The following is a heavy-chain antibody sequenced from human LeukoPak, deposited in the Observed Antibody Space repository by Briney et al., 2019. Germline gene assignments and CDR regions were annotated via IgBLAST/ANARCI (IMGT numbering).Heavy chain of an antibody. CDR2: ISDSGDNT. CDR1: GFTFSSYA. CDR3: AKGSYYDSSGSFYFDY. Sequence: GGSLRLSCAASGFTFSSYAMSWVRQAPGRGLEWVSGISDSGDNTYYADSVKGRFTISRDNSKNTLYVQVNSLGTEDTAAYYCAKGSYYDSSGSFYFDYWGQGTLVTVSS. J-gene: IGHJ4*02. D-gene: IGHD3-22*01. V-gene: IGHV3-23*01.